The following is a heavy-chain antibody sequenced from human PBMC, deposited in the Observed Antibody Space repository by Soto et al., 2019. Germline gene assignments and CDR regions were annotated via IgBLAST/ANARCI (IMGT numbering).Heavy chain of an antibody. CDR2: IHYSGST. CDR3: ARQYGVRIDY. V-gene: IGHV4-59*01. Sequence: SETLSLTCTVSGDSISNYYWIWIRQPPGKGLEWIGYIHYSGSTNYNPSFKSRVTISVDTSKNQFSLKLSSVTAADTAIYYCARQYGVRIDYWGQGTLVTVPQ. J-gene: IGHJ4*02. D-gene: IGHD2-8*01. CDR1: GDSISNYY.